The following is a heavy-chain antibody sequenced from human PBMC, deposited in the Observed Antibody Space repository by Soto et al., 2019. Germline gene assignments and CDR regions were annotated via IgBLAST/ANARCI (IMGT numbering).Heavy chain of an antibody. J-gene: IGHJ5*02. CDR1: VGSLSSTTYY. CDR3: GRQRVEAFHYDILTGFPYSWFDP. V-gene: IGHV4-39*01. Sequence: PSETLSLTRTVPVGSLSSTTYYWGCLRQPPGKGLEWIQSIYYSRTYNTQSLNSRITMSVDTSKNRLSLHLSSVTAAYTDMYFCGRQRVEAFHYDILTGFPYSWFDPWGQGTLVTVSS. D-gene: IGHD3-9*01. CDR2: IYYSRT.